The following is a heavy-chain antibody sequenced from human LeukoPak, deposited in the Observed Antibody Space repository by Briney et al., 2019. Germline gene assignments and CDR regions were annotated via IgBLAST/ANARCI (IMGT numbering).Heavy chain of an antibody. D-gene: IGHD6-6*01. Sequence: PGGSLRLSCAASGFTFSSCGMHWVRQAPGKGLEWVAVISYDGSNKYYADSVKGRFTISRDNSKNTLYLQMNSLRAEDTAVYYCAKDYTSKRNLYYFDYWGQGALVTVSS. CDR2: ISYDGSNK. CDR1: GFTFSSCG. J-gene: IGHJ4*02. V-gene: IGHV3-30*18. CDR3: AKDYTSKRNLYYFDY.